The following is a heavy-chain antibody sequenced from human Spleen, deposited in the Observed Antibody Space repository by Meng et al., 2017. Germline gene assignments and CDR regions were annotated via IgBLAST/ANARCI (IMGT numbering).Heavy chain of an antibody. J-gene: IGHJ4*02. CDR1: GGSISSGDYY. CDR3: ARRVHDGRHYHYFDY. D-gene: IGHD3-16*01. V-gene: IGHV4-39*01. Sequence: QVQLQESGPGLVKPSQTLSLTCTVSGGSISSGDYYWSWIRQPPGKGLEWIGSIYYSGATYYNPSLKSRVTISVDTSKNQFSLRLSSVTAADTAVYYCARRVHDGRHYHYFDYWGQGALVTVSS. CDR2: IYYSGAT.